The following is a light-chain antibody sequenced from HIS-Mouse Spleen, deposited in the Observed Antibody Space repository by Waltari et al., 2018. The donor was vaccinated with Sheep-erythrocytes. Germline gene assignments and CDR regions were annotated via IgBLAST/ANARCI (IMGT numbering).Light chain of an antibody. CDR2: GAS. Sequence: ELVLTQSPGPLSLSPGERATLPCRASQSVSSSYLAWYQQKPGQAPRLLIYGASSRATGIPDRFSGSGSGTDFTLTISRLEPEDFAVYYCQQYGSSLYTFGQGTKLEIK. CDR1: QSVSSSY. J-gene: IGKJ2*01. CDR3: QQYGSSLYT. V-gene: IGKV3-20*01.